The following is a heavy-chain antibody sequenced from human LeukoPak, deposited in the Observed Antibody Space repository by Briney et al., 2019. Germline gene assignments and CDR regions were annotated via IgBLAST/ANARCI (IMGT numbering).Heavy chain of an antibody. CDR3: ARGNYDSSGYRYYYYGMDV. CDR2: ISAYNGNT. J-gene: IGHJ6*02. D-gene: IGHD3-22*01. Sequence: ASVKVSCKASGYTFTSYGISWVRQAPGQGLEWMGWISAYNGNTSYAQKLQGRVTMTTDTSTSTAYMELRSLRSDDTAVYYCARGNYDSSGYRYYYYGMDVWGQGTTVTVSS. V-gene: IGHV1-18*01. CDR1: GYTFTSYG.